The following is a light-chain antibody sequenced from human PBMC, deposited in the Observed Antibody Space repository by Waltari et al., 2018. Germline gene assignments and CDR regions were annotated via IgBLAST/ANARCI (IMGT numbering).Light chain of an antibody. J-gene: IGLJ2*01. Sequence: QSVLTQPPSVSGAPGQTVTISCTGNSSNIGAGGDVYWYQQLPGTAPKLLIYYNYQRPSGVPERFSGSRSGTSASLAITGLQAEDEADYYCQSHDTDMNALFGGGTKVTVL. CDR2: YNY. CDR1: SSNIGAGGD. CDR3: QSHDTDMNAL. V-gene: IGLV1-40*01.